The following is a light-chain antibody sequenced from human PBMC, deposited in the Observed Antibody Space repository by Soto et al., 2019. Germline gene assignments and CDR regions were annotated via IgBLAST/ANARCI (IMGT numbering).Light chain of an antibody. CDR1: ESVGNNY. J-gene: IGKJ2*01. CDR3: QQHWNSPRT. V-gene: IGKV3-20*01. Sequence: EIVLTQTPGTLSLSPGERATLSCRVSESVGNNYLAWYQQKPGQAPKLLIYGASSRATGIPVRFSGSGSGTDFTLTISRLEPEDFAVYYCQQHWNSPRTFGQGTNLEIK. CDR2: GAS.